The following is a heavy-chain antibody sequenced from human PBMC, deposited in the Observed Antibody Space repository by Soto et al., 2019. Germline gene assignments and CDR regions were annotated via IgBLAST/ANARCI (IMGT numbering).Heavy chain of an antibody. CDR2: IYYSGST. CDR3: ARSGSYVRYYYYGMEF. V-gene: IGHV4-59*01. Sequence: SKTLSLTCTVSGGSISSYYWSLIRQPPGKGLEWIGYIYYSGSTNYNPSLKSRVTISVDTSKNQLSLKLSSVTAADTAVYYCARSGSYVRYYYYGMEFWGEGTTVTV. D-gene: IGHD1-26*01. J-gene: IGHJ6*02. CDR1: GGSISSYY.